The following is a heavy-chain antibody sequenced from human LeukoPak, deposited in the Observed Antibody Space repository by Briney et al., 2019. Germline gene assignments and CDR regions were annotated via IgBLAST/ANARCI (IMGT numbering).Heavy chain of an antibody. D-gene: IGHD3-22*01. CDR1: GFTFSSYW. V-gene: IGHV3-7*01. Sequence: GGSLRLSCAASGFTFSSYWMSWVRQAPGKGLEWVANINQDGSEKYYVDSVKGRFTISRDNAKNSLYLQMNSLRAEDTAVYYCARDQYGSGYYYDYWGQGTLVTVSS. J-gene: IGHJ4*02. CDR2: INQDGSEK. CDR3: ARDQYGSGYYYDY.